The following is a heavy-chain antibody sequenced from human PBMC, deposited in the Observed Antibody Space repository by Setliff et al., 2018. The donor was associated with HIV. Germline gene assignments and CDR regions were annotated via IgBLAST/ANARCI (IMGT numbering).Heavy chain of an antibody. Sequence: SETLSLTCTVSGDSINGRWLSWIRQAPGKGLEWTGNIYYNGFANYNPSLKSRLTISRDNSRNRLFLQMNSLRVEDTAVYYCARDPTVGSPDYFDFWGQGTLVTVSS. CDR1: GDSINGRW. V-gene: IGHV4-59*11. CDR3: ARDPTVGSPDYFDF. J-gene: IGHJ4*02. D-gene: IGHD1-26*01. CDR2: IYYNGFA.